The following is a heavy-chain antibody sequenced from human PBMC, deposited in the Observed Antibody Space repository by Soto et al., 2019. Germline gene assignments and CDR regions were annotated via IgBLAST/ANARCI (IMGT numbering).Heavy chain of an antibody. CDR1: GDSVSSNSAA. J-gene: IGHJ6*02. CDR2: TYYRSKWYN. D-gene: IGHD6-6*01. CDR3: ARDWDLYSSSSGYYYYYGMDV. Sequence: TLSLTCAISGDSVSSNSAAWNWIRQSPSRGLEWLGRTYYRSKWYNDYAVSVKSRITINPDTSKNQFSLQLNSVTPEDTAVYYCARDWDLYSSSSGYYYYYGMDVWGQGTTVTVSS. V-gene: IGHV6-1*01.